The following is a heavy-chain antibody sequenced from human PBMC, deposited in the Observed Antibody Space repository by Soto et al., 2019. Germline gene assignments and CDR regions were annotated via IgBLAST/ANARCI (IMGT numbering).Heavy chain of an antibody. V-gene: IGHV3-9*01. CDR1: GFTFDDYA. CDR3: AKGAVTSIFAYFDY. CDR2: ISWNSGNI. D-gene: IGHD3-3*01. J-gene: IGHJ4*02. Sequence: EVHLVESGGGLVQPGRSLRLSCAASGFTFDDYAMHWVRQVPGKGLEWVSSISWNSGNIVYADSVKGRFTISRDSANHSLYLQMNSLKTEDTALYYCAKGAVTSIFAYFDYWGQGTLVTVSS.